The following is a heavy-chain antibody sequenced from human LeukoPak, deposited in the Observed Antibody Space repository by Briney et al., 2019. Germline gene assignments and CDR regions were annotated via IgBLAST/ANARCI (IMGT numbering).Heavy chain of an antibody. CDR3: AKGSSYCGGDCFGYD. D-gene: IGHD2-21*02. J-gene: IGHJ4*02. V-gene: IGHV3-23*01. CDR1: GFTFGDYS. CDR2: ISGSGGST. Sequence: GGSLRLSCTASGFTFGDYSMTWVRQAPGKGLEWVSAISGSGGSTYYADSVKGRFAISRDNSWNTLFLQLNSLRAEDTAVYYCAKGSSYCGGDCFGYDWGQGTLVTVSS.